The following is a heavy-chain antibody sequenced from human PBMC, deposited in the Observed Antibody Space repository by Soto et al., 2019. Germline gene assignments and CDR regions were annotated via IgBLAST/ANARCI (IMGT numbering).Heavy chain of an antibody. Sequence: EVQLVESGGDLVQPGRSLRLSCVGSGFDFDDHAMSWVRQAPGKGLEWVAGISWNGAFIGYARPVRGRLTSSRDDAKNSLYLQMNRVRPEDTAFYYCTRDIFRTITTVDFWGQGTLVTVSS. CDR1: GFDFDDHA. CDR2: ISWNGAFI. J-gene: IGHJ4*02. D-gene: IGHD4-4*01. V-gene: IGHV3-9*01. CDR3: TRDIFRTITTVDF.